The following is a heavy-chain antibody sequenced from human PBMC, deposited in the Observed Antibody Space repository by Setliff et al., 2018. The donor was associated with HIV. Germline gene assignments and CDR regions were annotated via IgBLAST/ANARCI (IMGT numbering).Heavy chain of an antibody. CDR2: IYHSGST. V-gene: IGHV4-39*01. Sequence: SETLSLTCTVSGGSISNSNYFWDWIRQPPGKGLEWIGEIYHSGSTNYNPSLKSRVTISVDTSKNRFSLGLRSVSAADTAVYYCVRHVGKFCSDASCYGVGWFDHWGQGALVTVSS. CDR1: GGSISNSNYF. D-gene: IGHD2-2*01. CDR3: VRHVGKFCSDASCYGVGWFDH. J-gene: IGHJ5*02.